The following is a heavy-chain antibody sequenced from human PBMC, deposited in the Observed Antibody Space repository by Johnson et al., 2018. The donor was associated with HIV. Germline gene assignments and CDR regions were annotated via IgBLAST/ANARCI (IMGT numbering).Heavy chain of an antibody. CDR2: ISYDGSNK. Sequence: QVQLVESGGGLVKPGGSLRLSCAASGFTFSNAWMSWVRQAPGKGLEWVAVISYDGSNKYYADSVKGRFTISRDNSKNTLYLQMNSLRAEDTAVYFCARAYTYGAFDLWGQGTLVTVSS. CDR1: GFTFSNAW. CDR3: ARAYTYGAFDL. D-gene: IGHD3-16*01. V-gene: IGHV3-30*14. J-gene: IGHJ3*01.